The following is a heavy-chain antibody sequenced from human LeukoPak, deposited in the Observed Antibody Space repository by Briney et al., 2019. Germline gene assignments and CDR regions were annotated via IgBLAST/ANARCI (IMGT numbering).Heavy chain of an antibody. V-gene: IGHV4-4*07. CDR1: GGSISSYY. CDR3: ARHRDYFDSSGYYMYYFDY. CDR2: VHRSGDT. J-gene: IGHJ4*02. Sequence: KPSETLSLTCSVSGGSISSYYWSWIRQPAGKGLEWIGRVHRSGDTNYNPSLKSRLTMSVETSKNQISLRLRSVSAADTAVYYCARHRDYFDSSGYYMYYFDYWGQGTLVTVSS. D-gene: IGHD3-22*01.